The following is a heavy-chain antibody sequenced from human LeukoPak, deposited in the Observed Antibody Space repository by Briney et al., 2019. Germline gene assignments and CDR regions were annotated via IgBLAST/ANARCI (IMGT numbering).Heavy chain of an antibody. D-gene: IGHD1-26*01. J-gene: IGHJ4*02. V-gene: IGHV3-74*01. CDR2: SNTDGSTT. CDR3: ARGRGGSYHY. CDR1: GFTFSNDW. Sequence: GRSLRLSCAASGFTFSNDWMHWVRQAPGKGLVWVSRSNTDGSTTTYADSVKGRFTISRDNAKNTLYLKMNSLRVEDTAVYYCARGRGGSYHYWGQGTLVTVSS.